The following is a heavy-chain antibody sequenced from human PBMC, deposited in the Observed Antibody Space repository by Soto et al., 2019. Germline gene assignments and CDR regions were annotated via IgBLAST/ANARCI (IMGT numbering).Heavy chain of an antibody. D-gene: IGHD2-15*01. CDR2: IRGSGTTT. CDR3: AKEVYDCRGGSCWRSVDY. CDR1: GFTISDSA. Sequence: EVQLLESGGGLVQPGGSLRLSCAASGFTISDSAMNWVRQAPGKGLEWVSGIRGSGTTTYYADSVKGRFTISRDNSESTLYLQMNSVTAEDTAVYYCAKEVYDCRGGSCWRSVDYWGQGTLVTVSS. V-gene: IGHV3-23*01. J-gene: IGHJ4*02.